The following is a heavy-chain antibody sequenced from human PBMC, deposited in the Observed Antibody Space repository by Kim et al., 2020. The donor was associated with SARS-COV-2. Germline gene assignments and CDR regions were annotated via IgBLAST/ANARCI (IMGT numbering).Heavy chain of an antibody. V-gene: IGHV3-48*02. Sequence: GGSLRLSCATSGFTFSAYDMNWVRQAPGKGLEWFSFITRTSTTIFYADSVRGRFTISRDNAKNSLYLQMNRLRDEDTGLYYCVRDRMGGAFDMWGHGTMVTVSS. CDR3: VRDRMGGAFDM. CDR2: ITRTSTTI. J-gene: IGHJ3*02. CDR1: GFTFSAYD. D-gene: IGHD3-16*01.